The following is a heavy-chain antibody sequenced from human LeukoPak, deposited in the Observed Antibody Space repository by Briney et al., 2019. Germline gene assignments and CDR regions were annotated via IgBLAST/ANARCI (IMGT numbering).Heavy chain of an antibody. J-gene: IGHJ6*02. Sequence: GGSLRLSCAASGFTFSIYAMSWIRQAPGKGLEWVAVISYDGSNKYNADSEKGRFTISRDNSKNTLYLQMNSLRAEDTAVYYCARAMCEYSYGFCGMDVWGQGTTVTVSS. CDR1: GFTFSIYA. CDR3: ARAMCEYSYGFCGMDV. CDR2: ISYDGSNK. V-gene: IGHV3-30-3*01. D-gene: IGHD5-18*01.